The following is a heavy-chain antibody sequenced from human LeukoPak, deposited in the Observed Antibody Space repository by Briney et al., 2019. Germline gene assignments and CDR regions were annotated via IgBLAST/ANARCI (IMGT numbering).Heavy chain of an antibody. CDR3: ARVINTYYDILTGYYYYYYGMDV. V-gene: IGHV3-74*01. D-gene: IGHD3-9*01. CDR2: LNSDGSST. Sequence: GGSLRLSCAASGFIFSSYWMHWVRHAPGKGLVGVSRLNSDGSSTSYADSVKGRFNISRDNAKNRLYLQMHSLRAEDTAVYYCARVINTYYDILTGYYYYYYGMDVWGQGPTVTVSS. J-gene: IGHJ6*02. CDR1: GFIFSSYW.